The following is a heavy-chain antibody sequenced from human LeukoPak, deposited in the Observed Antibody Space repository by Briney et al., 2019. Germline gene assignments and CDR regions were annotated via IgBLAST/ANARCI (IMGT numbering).Heavy chain of an antibody. V-gene: IGHV3-7*01. D-gene: IGHD1-1*01. CDR1: GFTFSSYW. CDR3: ARDKGGTGTNWFDP. CDR2: IKQDGSEK. Sequence: PGGSLRLSCAASGFTFSSYWMSWVRQAPGKGREGVANIKQDGSEKYYVDSVKGRFTISRDNAKNSLYLQMNSLRAEDTAVYYCARDKGGTGTNWFDPWGQGTLVTVSS. J-gene: IGHJ5*02.